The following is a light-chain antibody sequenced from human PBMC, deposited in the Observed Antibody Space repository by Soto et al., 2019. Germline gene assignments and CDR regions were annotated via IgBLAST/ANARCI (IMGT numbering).Light chain of an antibody. CDR1: SSDVGEDNY. V-gene: IGLV2-8*01. CDR2: EVS. J-gene: IGLJ2*01. CDR3: SSFAGSPVV. Sequence: QSALTQPPYASGYPGQSVTITCYGTSSDVGEDNYVSWYQQHPGKVPKLILYEVSKRPSGVPDRFSGSRSGNTASLTVSGLQAEDEADYYCSSFAGSPVVFGGGTKLTVL.